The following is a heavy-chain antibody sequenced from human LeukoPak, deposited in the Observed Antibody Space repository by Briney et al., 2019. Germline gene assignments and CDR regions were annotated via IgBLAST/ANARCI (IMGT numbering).Heavy chain of an antibody. D-gene: IGHD6-19*01. CDR2: IDSSGIGT. V-gene: IGHV3-23*01. CDR3: AKHSGQGDLNY. CDR1: GFTFNNYA. J-gene: IGHJ4*02. Sequence: GGSLRLSCETSGFTFNNYAMSWVRQAPGKGLEWVSAIDSSGIGTFYADSVKGRFTISRDIFRNTVYLQMNSLRGEDTAIYFCAKHSGQGDLNYWGQGALVTVSS.